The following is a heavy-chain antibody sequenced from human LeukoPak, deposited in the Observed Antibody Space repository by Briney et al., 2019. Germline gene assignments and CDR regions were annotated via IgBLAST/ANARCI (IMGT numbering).Heavy chain of an antibody. J-gene: IGHJ3*02. CDR3: ARYTVTTSAFGI. Sequence: GASVNVSCKASGGTFSSYAISWVRQAPGQGLEWMGGIIPIFGTANYAQKFQGRVTITADESTSTAYMELSSLRSEDTAVYYCARYTVTTSAFGIWGQGTMVTVSS. CDR2: IIPIFGTA. D-gene: IGHD4-17*01. CDR1: GGTFSSYA. V-gene: IGHV1-69*13.